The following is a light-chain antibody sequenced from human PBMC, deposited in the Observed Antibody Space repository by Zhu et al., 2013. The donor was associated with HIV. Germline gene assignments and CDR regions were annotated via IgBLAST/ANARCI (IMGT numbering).Light chain of an antibody. Sequence: EIELTQSPATLSVSPGERAALSCRASQSVSSTFLAWYQQKPGQAPRLLIYGASSRATGIPVRFSGSGSGTEFTLTISSLQSEDLAVYFCQQYNSWPGTFGQGTKVEFK. CDR2: GAS. CDR1: QSVSST. CDR3: QQYNSWPGT. J-gene: IGKJ1*01. V-gene: IGKV3-15*01.